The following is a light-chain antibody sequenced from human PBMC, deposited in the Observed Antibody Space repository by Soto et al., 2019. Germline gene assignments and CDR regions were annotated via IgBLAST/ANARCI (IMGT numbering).Light chain of an antibody. J-gene: IGLJ1*01. V-gene: IGLV1-47*01. CDR2: RNN. CDR3: AAWDDSLSGGV. Sequence: QSVLTQPPSASGTPGQRVTISCSGSSSNIGSNYVYWYQQLPGTAHKLLIYRNNQRPSGVPDRFSGSKSGTSASLAISGLRSEDEAYYYCAAWDDSLSGGVFGTGTKVTVL. CDR1: SSNIGSNY.